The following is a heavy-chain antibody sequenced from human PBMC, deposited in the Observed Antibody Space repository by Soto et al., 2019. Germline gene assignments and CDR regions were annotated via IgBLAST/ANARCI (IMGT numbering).Heavy chain of an antibody. CDR2: IHPSSGGT. J-gene: IGHJ4*02. D-gene: IGHD2-2*01. Sequence: QVQLVQSGAEVKKPGASVKVSCKASGYTFTDYYMHWVRQAPGQGLELMGWIHPSSGGTNYAQKFQASVTMTRNTSRSTPSRELSRLTSDDTAVYYWARASSRRSPAVPFDYWGQGTMVTVSS. CDR1: GYTFTDYY. V-gene: IGHV1-2*04. CDR3: ARASSRRSPAVPFDY.